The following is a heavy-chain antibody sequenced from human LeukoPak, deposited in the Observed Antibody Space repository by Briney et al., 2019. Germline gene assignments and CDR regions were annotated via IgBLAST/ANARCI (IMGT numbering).Heavy chain of an antibody. CDR3: ANTYCSGGSCYWAFDY. CDR2: ISSSSDYI. CDR1: GFTFSSYA. V-gene: IGHV3-21*01. J-gene: IGHJ4*02. D-gene: IGHD2-15*01. Sequence: GGSLRLSCAASGFTFSSYAMSWARQAPGKGLEWVSSISSSSDYIYYADSMKGRFTISRDNAKNSLYLQMNSLRAEDTAVYYCANTYCSGGSCYWAFDYWGQGTLVTVSS.